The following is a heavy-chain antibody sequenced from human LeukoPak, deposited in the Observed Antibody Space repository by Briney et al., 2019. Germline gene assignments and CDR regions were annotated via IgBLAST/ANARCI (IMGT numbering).Heavy chain of an antibody. CDR1: GFTFSSYS. CDR2: ISSTGSTI. D-gene: IGHD6-6*01. Sequence: GGSLRLSCAASGFTFSSYSMNWVRQAPGKGLEWVSYISSTGSTIYNADSVRGRFTISRDNAKNSLYLQMNSLRAEDTAVYYCARGSYSSSNYFDYWGQGTLVTVSS. CDR3: ARGSYSSSNYFDY. V-gene: IGHV3-48*01. J-gene: IGHJ4*02.